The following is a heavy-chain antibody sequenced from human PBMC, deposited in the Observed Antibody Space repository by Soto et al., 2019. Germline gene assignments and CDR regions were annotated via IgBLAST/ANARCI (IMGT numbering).Heavy chain of an antibody. CDR1: GFTFSSYW. D-gene: IGHD3-3*01. CDR3: ASVQTTQDFWSGYYPTGYFDY. Sequence: PGGSLRLSCAASGFTFSSYWMSWVRQAPGKGLEWVANIKQEGSEKYYVDSVKGRFTISRDNAKNSLYLQMNSLSAEDTAVYYCASVQTTQDFWSGYYPTGYFDYWGQGTLVTVSS. J-gene: IGHJ4*02. V-gene: IGHV3-7*03. CDR2: IKQEGSEK.